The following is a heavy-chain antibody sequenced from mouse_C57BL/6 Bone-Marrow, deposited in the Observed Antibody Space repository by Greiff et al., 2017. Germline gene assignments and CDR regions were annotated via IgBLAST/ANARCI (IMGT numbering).Heavy chain of an antibody. CDR1: GYSITSGYY. CDR2: ISYDGSN. CDR3: AREGLTGTYYYAMDY. V-gene: IGHV3-6*01. Sequence: VQLKQSGPGLVKPSQSLSLTCSVTGYSITSGYYWNWIRQFPGNKLEWMGYISYDGSNNYNPSLKNRISITRDTSKNQFFLKLNSVTTEDTATYYCAREGLTGTYYYAMDYWGQGTSVTVSS. J-gene: IGHJ4*01. D-gene: IGHD4-1*01.